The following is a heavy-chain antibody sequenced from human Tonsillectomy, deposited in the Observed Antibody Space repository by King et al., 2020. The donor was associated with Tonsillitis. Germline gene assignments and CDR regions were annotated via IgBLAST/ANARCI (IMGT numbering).Heavy chain of an antibody. CDR1: GGTFSGYV. CDR3: ARSIGYPDS. V-gene: IGHV1-69*09. Sequence: QLVQSAAEVKKPGSSVQVSCEASGGTFSGYVIHWVRQAPGQGFEWMGRIVPLIDRTDYAQKFQGRLTITVDKSTSTTYMELGSLSSDDTAVYYCARSIGYPDSWGPGPLVSVSS. J-gene: IGHJ4*02. D-gene: IGHD2-15*01. CDR2: IVPLIDRT.